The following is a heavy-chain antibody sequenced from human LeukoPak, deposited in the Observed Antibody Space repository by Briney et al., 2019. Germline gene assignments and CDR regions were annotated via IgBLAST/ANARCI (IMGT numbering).Heavy chain of an antibody. Sequence: PGGSLRLSCAASGLNVSDNYMSWVRQAPGKGLEWASVLYSGGSTYYADSAKGRFTISRDNSENTLYLQMNSLRVEDTAVYYCARDISAWYYFDYWGQGTLVTVSS. D-gene: IGHD6-19*01. CDR2: LYSGGST. J-gene: IGHJ4*02. CDR3: ARDISAWYYFDY. V-gene: IGHV3-53*01. CDR1: GLNVSDNY.